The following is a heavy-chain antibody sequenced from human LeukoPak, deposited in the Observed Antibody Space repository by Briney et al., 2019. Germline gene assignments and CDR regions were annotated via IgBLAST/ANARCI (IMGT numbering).Heavy chain of an antibody. J-gene: IGHJ4*02. Sequence: GGSLRLSCAASGFTFSSYAMSWVRQAPGKGLEWVSAISGSGGSTYYADSVKGRFTISRDNSKNTLYLQMNSLRAEDTAVYYCAKGSPDYGGNLFPAPFDYWGQGTLVTVSS. CDR1: GFTFSSYA. D-gene: IGHD4-23*01. CDR2: ISGSGGST. V-gene: IGHV3-23*01. CDR3: AKGSPDYGGNLFPAPFDY.